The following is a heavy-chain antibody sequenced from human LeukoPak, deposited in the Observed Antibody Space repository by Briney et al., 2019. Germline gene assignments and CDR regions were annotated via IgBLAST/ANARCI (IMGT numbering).Heavy chain of an antibody. Sequence: GGSLRLSCVGSGFTFSSYHMNWVRQAPGKGLEWVSYISSSSSTIYYADSVKGRFTISRDNAKNSLYLQTNSLRAEDTAVYYCARGGCSSTSCYTQWFDYWGQGTLVTVSS. J-gene: IGHJ4*02. CDR2: ISSSSSTI. D-gene: IGHD2-2*02. CDR3: ARGGCSSTSCYTQWFDY. CDR1: GFTFSSYH. V-gene: IGHV3-48*01.